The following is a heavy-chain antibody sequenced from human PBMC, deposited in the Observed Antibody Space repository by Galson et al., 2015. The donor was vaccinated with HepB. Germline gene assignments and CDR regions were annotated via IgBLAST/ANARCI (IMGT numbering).Heavy chain of an antibody. Sequence: SLRLSCAASGFTFDDYTMHWVRHAPGKGLEWVSLISWDGGSTYYADSVKGRFTISRDNSKNSLYLQMNSLRTEDTALYYCAKDLGRYSYASYYYYGMDVWGQGTTVTVSS. CDR2: ISWDGGST. J-gene: IGHJ6*02. CDR1: GFTFDDYT. D-gene: IGHD5-18*01. CDR3: AKDLGRYSYASYYYYGMDV. V-gene: IGHV3-43*01.